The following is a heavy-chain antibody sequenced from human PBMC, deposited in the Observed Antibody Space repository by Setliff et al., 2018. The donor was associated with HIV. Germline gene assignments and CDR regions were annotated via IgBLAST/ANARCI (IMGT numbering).Heavy chain of an antibody. CDR3: TRGGPTVAYGVDV. CDR2: IYLSGST. J-gene: IGHJ6*02. V-gene: IGHV4-38-2*01. D-gene: IGHD4-17*01. Sequence: PSETLSLTCAVSCYSISGSYYWAWIRQPPGKGLEWIANIYLSGSTNYNPSLKGRVTISLDTSKNQFYLKLNSVTAADTAIYYCTRGGPTVAYGVDVWGQGTTVTVSS. CDR1: CYSISGSYY.